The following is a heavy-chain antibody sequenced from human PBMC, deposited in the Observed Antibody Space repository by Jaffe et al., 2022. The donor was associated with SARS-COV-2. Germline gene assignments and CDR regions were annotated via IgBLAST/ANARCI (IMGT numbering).Heavy chain of an antibody. CDR2: ISAYNGNT. CDR1: GYTFTSYG. J-gene: IGHJ6*03. D-gene: IGHD3-10*01. CDR3: ARVSVLLWFGEERAYYMDV. V-gene: IGHV1-18*01. Sequence: QVQLVQSGAEVKKPGASVKVSCKASGYTFTSYGISWVRQAPGQGLEWMGWISAYNGNTNYAQKLQGRVTMTTDTSTSTAYMELRSLRSDDTAVYYCARVSVLLWFGEERAYYMDVWGKGTTVTVSS.